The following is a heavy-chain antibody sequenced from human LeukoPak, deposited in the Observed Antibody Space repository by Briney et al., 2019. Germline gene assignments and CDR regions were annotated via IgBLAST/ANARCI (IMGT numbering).Heavy chain of an antibody. V-gene: IGHV4-34*01. CDR1: RGSFSGNY. CDR3: ARHRLAVDVGGWFDP. D-gene: IGHD6-19*01. CDR2: ISHSGST. Sequence: PSETLSLTCAVYRGSFSGNYWSWIRQPPGKGLEWIGEISHSGSTNYNPSLKSRVTISVDTSKNQFSLKVNSVTAADTAVYYCARHRLAVDVGGWFDPWGQGILVTVSS. J-gene: IGHJ5*02.